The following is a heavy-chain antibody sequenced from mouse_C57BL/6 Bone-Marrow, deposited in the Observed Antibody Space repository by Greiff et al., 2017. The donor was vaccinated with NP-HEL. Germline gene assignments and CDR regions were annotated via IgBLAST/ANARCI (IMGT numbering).Heavy chain of an antibody. Sequence: QVQLQQSGAELARPGASVKLSCKASGYTFTSYGISWVKQRTGQGLEWIGEIYPRSGNTYYNEKFKGKATLTADKSSSTAYMELRSLTSDDSAVYFCARCNWAWFAYWGQGTLVTVSA. CDR3: ARCNWAWFAY. CDR1: GYTFTSYG. J-gene: IGHJ3*01. D-gene: IGHD4-1*02. CDR2: IYPRSGNT. V-gene: IGHV1-81*01.